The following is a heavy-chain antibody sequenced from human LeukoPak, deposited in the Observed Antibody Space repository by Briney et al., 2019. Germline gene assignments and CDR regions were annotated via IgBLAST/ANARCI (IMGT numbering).Heavy chain of an antibody. D-gene: IGHD3-10*01. CDR2: FDPEDGET. V-gene: IGHV1-24*01. CDR3: ATQYYYGSGSYSLTGYYYYGMDV. CDR1: GYTLTELS. Sequence: GASVTVSCKFSGYTLTELSMHWVRQAPGKGLEWMGGFDPEDGETIYAQKVQGRVTMTEDTSTDTAYMELSSLRSEDTAVYYCATQYYYGSGSYSLTGYYYYGMDVWGQGTTVTVSS. J-gene: IGHJ6*02.